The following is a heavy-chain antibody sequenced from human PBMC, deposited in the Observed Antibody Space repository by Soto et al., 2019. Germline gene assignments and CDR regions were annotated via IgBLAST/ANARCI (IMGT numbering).Heavy chain of an antibody. Sequence: QVQLVQSGGAVKTPGSSVKVSCRTSGGSFGSSAISWVRQAPAQGLEWMGEIIPVFDKANYAQNFQGRLTITADERTGTVFMELSSLRSEDTAVYFCARLRRDWGDAFDLWGLGTFVTVSS. CDR2: IIPVFDKA. CDR3: ARLRRDWGDAFDL. CDR1: GGSFGSSA. J-gene: IGHJ3*01. V-gene: IGHV1-69*01. D-gene: IGHD3-16*01.